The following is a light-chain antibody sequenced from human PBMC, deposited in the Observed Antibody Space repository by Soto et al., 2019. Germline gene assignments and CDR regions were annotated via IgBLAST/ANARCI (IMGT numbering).Light chain of an antibody. V-gene: IGKV3-15*01. Sequence: IVMTQSPATLSVSPGDRATLSCRASQSVSINLAWYQQKPGQVPRLLIYAASTMATGIPARFSGSGSETEFTLTISSLQSEDFAVYYCHQYHNWPWTFGQGTKVEIK. CDR1: QSVSIN. CDR2: AAS. J-gene: IGKJ1*01. CDR3: HQYHNWPWT.